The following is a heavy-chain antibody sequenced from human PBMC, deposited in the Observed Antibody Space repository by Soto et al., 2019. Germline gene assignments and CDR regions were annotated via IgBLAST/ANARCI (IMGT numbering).Heavy chain of an antibody. D-gene: IGHD2-2*01. J-gene: IGHJ3*01. Sequence: QVQVVESGGGVVQPGRSLRLSCAASGFTFRSYAMHWVRQRPGKGLEWVAVISYHGRDKDYADSVKGRFTFSRDNSKNKLFLQMDSLRPEDTAVYYCAREGYCASSACYWAVDVWGRGTMVTVSS. CDR3: AREGYCASSACYWAVDV. V-gene: IGHV3-30*04. CDR2: ISYHGRDK. CDR1: GFTFRSYA.